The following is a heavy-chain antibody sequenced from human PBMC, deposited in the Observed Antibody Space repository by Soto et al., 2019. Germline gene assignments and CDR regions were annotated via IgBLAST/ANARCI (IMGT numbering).Heavy chain of an antibody. D-gene: IGHD3-10*01. V-gene: IGHV4-34*01. Sequence: QVQLQQWGAGLLKPSETLSLTCAVYGGSFSGYQWTWIRQTPGKGLEWIGEINDSGNINYNPSLKSRVTSFLDTPKKQISLKLSSVTAADTAVYYCAGGLILWFGELSRRGGYYYYMDVWGEGTTVIVSS. J-gene: IGHJ6*03. CDR2: INDSGNI. CDR1: GGSFSGYQ. CDR3: AGGLILWFGELSRRGGYYYYMDV.